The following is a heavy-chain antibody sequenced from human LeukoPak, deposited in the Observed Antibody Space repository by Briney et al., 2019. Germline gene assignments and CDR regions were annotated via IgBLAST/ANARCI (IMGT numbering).Heavy chain of an antibody. Sequence: ASVKVSCKASGYTFTRYDIHWVRQAPGQGLEWMGIINPSGGSTSYAQKFQGRVTMTRDTSTSTVYMELSSLRSEDTAVYYCARDLHHRVYYDTSGPYGIWGQGTLVTVSS. V-gene: IGHV1-46*01. CDR1: GYTFTRYD. J-gene: IGHJ3*02. D-gene: IGHD3-22*01. CDR3: ARDLHHRVYYDTSGPYGI. CDR2: INPSGGST.